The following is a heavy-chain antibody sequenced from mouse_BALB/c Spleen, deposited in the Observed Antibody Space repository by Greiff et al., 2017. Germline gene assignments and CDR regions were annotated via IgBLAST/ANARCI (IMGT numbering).Heavy chain of an antibody. V-gene: IGHV5-17*02. D-gene: IGHD2-10*01. CDR1: GFTFSSFG. Sequence: EVQGVESGGGLVQPGGSRKLSCAASGFTFSSFGMHWVRQAPEKGLEWVAYISSGSSTIYYADTVKGRFTISRDNPKNTLFLQMTSLRSEDTAMYYCARRQTSYGNRGAMDYWGQGTSVTVSS. J-gene: IGHJ4*01. CDR2: ISSGSSTI. CDR3: ARRQTSYGNRGAMDY.